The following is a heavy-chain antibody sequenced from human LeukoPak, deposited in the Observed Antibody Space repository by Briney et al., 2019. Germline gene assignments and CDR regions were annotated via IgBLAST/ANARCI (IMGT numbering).Heavy chain of an antibody. CDR2: IYSGDSDT. Sequence: GESLKISCKGSGYSFTSYWIGWVRQMPGKGLGWMGIIYSGDSDTRYSPSFKGQVTISADKSISTAYLQWSSLKASDTAMYYCARHEWRSIAARRWFDPWGQGTLVTVSS. V-gene: IGHV5-51*01. CDR3: ARHEWRSIAARRWFDP. CDR1: GYSFTSYW. J-gene: IGHJ5*02. D-gene: IGHD6-6*01.